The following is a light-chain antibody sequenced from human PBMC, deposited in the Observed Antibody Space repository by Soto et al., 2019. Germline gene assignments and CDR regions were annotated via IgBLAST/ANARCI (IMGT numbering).Light chain of an antibody. CDR2: GAS. J-gene: IGKJ1*01. CDR3: QQLTDWPPQWA. V-gene: IGKV3-11*01. CDR1: QSVSIN. Sequence: EIVMTQSPATLSVSPGDRATLSCRASQSVSINLAWYQQKPGQAPRLLIYGASSRATGIPARFSGSGSGTDFTLTISSLEPEDFAVYYCQQLTDWPPQWAFGQGTKVDI.